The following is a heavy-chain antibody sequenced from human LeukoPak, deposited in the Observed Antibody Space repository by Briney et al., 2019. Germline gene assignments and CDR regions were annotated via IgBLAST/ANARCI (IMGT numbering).Heavy chain of an antibody. J-gene: IGHJ5*02. CDR1: GDSVSSNSAT. Sequence: SQTLSLTCAISGDSVSSNSATWNWIRQSPSRGLEWLGRTYFYRSKWYNDYAVSVKSRITINPDTSKNQFSLQLNSVTPEDTAVYYCAREQWEPSLSRWFDPWGQGTLVTVSS. V-gene: IGHV6-1*01. CDR2: TYFYRSKWYN. CDR3: AREQWEPSLSRWFDP. D-gene: IGHD1-26*01.